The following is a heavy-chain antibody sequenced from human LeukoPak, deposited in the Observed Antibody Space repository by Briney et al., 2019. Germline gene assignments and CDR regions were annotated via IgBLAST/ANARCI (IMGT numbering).Heavy chain of an antibody. V-gene: IGHV1-69*02. CDR1: GGTFSSYT. CDR3: ARAKKQGTTVTTGWFGP. J-gene: IGHJ5*02. CDR2: IIPILGIA. Sequence: SVKVSCKASGGTFSSYTISWVRQAPGQGLEWMGRIIPILGIANYAQKFQGRVTITADKSTSSAYMELSSLRSEDTAVYYCARAKKQGTTVTTGWFGPWGQGTLVTVSS. D-gene: IGHD4-11*01.